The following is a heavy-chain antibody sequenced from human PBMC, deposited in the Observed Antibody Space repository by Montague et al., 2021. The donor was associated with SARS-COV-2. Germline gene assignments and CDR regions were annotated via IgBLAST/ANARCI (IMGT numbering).Heavy chain of an antibody. V-gene: IGHV4-34*01. Sequence: SETLSLTCAVYGGSFSGYYWNWIRQPPGKGLEWIGEIYHSGSTNYNPSLKSRVIISVDKSKNQFSLKLSSVTAADTAVYYCARTGYSSGWHSFDYWGQGTLVTVSS. CDR2: IYHSGST. J-gene: IGHJ4*02. D-gene: IGHD6-19*01. CDR1: GGSFSGYY. CDR3: ARTGYSSGWHSFDY.